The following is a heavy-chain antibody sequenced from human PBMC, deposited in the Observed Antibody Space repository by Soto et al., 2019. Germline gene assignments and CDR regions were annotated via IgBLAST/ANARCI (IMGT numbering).Heavy chain of an antibody. CDR2: ISAYNGNT. J-gene: IGHJ5*02. D-gene: IGHD6-6*01. V-gene: IGHV1-18*01. CDR1: GYTFTSYG. CDR3: ARDSDSSSSRLFYT. Sequence: VQLGQSGAEVKKPRASVKVSCKASGYTFTSYGISWVRQAPGQGLEWMGWISAYNGNTHYAQKLQVRVTMTTDTSTSTAYMELRSLRSDDTAVYYCARDSDSSSSRLFYTWGQGTLVAVSS.